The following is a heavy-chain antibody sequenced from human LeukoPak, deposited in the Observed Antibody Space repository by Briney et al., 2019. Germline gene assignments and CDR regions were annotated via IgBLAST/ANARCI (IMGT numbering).Heavy chain of an antibody. CDR2: IYYSGST. J-gene: IGHJ4*02. CDR1: GGSVSSGSYY. Sequence: PSETLSLTCTVSGGSVSSGSYYWSWIRQPPGKGLEWSGYIYYSGSTNYNPSLKSRVTISVDTSKNQFSLKLSSVTAADTAVYYCARMTKYYDILTGYSYFDYWGQGTLVTVSS. D-gene: IGHD3-9*01. CDR3: ARMTKYYDILTGYSYFDY. V-gene: IGHV4-61*01.